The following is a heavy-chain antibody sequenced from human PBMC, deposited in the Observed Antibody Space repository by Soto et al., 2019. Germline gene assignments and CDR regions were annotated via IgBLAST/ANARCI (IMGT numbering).Heavy chain of an antibody. CDR1: GGSFSGYY. J-gene: IGHJ4*02. Sequence: QVQLQQWGEGLLKPSETLSLTCSVYGGSFSGYYWNWIRQPPGKGLEWIGEINHSGSTNYNPSLNRRVTISVDTSKRQFSLTLSSVTAADTAVYYCARGWGRIFDYWCQGTLVTVSS. CDR3: ARGWGRIFDY. D-gene: IGHD7-27*01. V-gene: IGHV4-34*01. CDR2: INHSGST.